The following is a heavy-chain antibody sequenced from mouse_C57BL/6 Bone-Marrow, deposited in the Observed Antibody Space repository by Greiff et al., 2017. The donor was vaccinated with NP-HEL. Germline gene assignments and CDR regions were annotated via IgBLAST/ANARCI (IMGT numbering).Heavy chain of an antibody. J-gene: IGHJ4*01. CDR3: ATSLYYYGSSYDVDY. Sequence: QVQLQQPGAELVMPGASVKLSCKASGYTFTSYWMHWVKQRPGQGLEWIGEIDPSDSYTNYTQKFKGKSTLTVDKSSSTAYMQLSSLTSEDSAVYYCATSLYYYGSSYDVDYWGQGTSVTVSS. V-gene: IGHV1-69*01. D-gene: IGHD1-1*01. CDR1: GYTFTSYW. CDR2: IDPSDSYT.